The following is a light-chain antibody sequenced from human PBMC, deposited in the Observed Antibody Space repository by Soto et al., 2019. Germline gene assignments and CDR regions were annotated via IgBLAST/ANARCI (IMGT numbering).Light chain of an antibody. CDR2: AAS. CDR1: QGISNY. J-gene: IGKJ1*01. CDR3: QKYNSASWT. Sequence: DIPMTQSPSSLSASVGDRVTITCRASQGISNYLAWYQQKPGKVPKLLIYAASTFQSGVPSRFSGSGSGTDFTLTISSLQPEDVATYYCQKYNSASWTFGQGTKVEIK. V-gene: IGKV1-27*01.